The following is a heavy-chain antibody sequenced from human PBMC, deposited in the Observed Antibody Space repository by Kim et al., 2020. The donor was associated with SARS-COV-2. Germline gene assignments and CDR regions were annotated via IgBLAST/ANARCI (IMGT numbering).Heavy chain of an antibody. D-gene: IGHD2-2*01. CDR1: GYSFTSYW. Sequence: GESLKISCKGSGYSFTSYWIGWVRQMPGKGLEWMGIIYPGDSDTRYSPSFQGQVTISADKSISTAYLQWSSLKASDTAMYYCARAFHYCSSTSCYERDYYYYGMDVWGQGTTVTVSS. V-gene: IGHV5-51*01. CDR2: IYPGDSDT. J-gene: IGHJ6*02. CDR3: ARAFHYCSSTSCYERDYYYYGMDV.